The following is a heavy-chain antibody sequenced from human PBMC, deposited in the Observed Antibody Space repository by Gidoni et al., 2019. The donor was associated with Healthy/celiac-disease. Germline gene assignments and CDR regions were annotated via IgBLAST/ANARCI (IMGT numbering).Heavy chain of an antibody. CDR3: ARSDFWSGYSWDY. CDR1: GGSVSSGSYY. CDR2: IYDSGGT. D-gene: IGHD3-3*01. J-gene: IGHJ4*02. V-gene: IGHV4-61*03. Sequence: QVQLQESGPGLVKPSETLSLTCTVSGGSVSSGSYYWTWIRQPPGKGLDWIGYIYDSGGTNYNPSLKSRVTISVDTSKNHFSLKLISVTAADTAVYYCARSDFWSGYSWDYWGQGTLVTVSS.